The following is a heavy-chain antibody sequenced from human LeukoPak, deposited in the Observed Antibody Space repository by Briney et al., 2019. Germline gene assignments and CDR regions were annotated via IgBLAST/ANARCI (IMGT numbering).Heavy chain of an antibody. Sequence: GASVKVSCKASGYTFTSYGISWVRQAPGQGLEWMGWISAYNGNTNYAQKLQGRVTMTTDTSTSTAYMELRSLRSDDTAVYYCARDRTIFGVVMLWFDPWGQGILVTVSS. CDR3: ARDRTIFGVVMLWFDP. J-gene: IGHJ5*02. D-gene: IGHD3-3*01. CDR1: GYTFTSYG. CDR2: ISAYNGNT. V-gene: IGHV1-18*01.